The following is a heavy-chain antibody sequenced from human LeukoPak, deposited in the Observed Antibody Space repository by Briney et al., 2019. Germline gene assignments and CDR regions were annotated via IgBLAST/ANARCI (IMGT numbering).Heavy chain of an antibody. V-gene: IGHV3-21*01. CDR2: ISSSSSYI. Sequence: GGSLRLSCAASGFTFSSYSMNWVRQAPGKGLEWVSSISSSSSYIYYADSVKGRFTISRDNAKNSLYLQMNSLRAEDTAVYYCARAYPTVTPLFDYWGRGTLVTVSS. D-gene: IGHD4-17*01. CDR3: ARAYPTVTPLFDY. CDR1: GFTFSSYS. J-gene: IGHJ4*02.